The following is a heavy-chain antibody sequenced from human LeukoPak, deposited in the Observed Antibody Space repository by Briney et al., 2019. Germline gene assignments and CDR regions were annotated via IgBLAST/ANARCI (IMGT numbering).Heavy chain of an antibody. CDR1: GFTFNDYY. CDR3: VRDRPHSAFDP. V-gene: IGHV3-74*01. CDR2: INNDGSTT. J-gene: IGHJ5*02. Sequence: GGSLRLSCAASGFTFNDYYMHWVRQAPGKGLVWVSHINNDGSTTTYADSVKGRFTISRDNAKNTLYLQMNSLRAEDTAVYYRVRDRPHSAFDPWGQGTLVTVSS. D-gene: IGHD6-6*01.